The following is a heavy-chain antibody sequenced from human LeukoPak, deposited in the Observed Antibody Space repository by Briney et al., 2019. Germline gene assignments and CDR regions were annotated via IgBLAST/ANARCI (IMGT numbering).Heavy chain of an antibody. CDR1: GFTFSSYS. CDR3: ARDRGGPRALDV. CDR2: ISSSSSTI. D-gene: IGHD3-10*01. V-gene: IGHV3-48*01. J-gene: IGHJ6*04. Sequence: GGSLRLSCAASGFTFSSYSMNWVRQAPGKGLEWVSYISSSSSTIYYADSAKGRFTISRDNSKNTLYLQMNSLRAEDTAVYYCARDRGGPRALDVWGKGTTVTVSS.